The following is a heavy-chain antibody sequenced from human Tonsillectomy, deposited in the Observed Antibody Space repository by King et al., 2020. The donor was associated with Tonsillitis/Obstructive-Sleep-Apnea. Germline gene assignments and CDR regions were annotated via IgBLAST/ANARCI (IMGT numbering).Heavy chain of an antibody. CDR3: ARERYSSSWRQSGLNDY. J-gene: IGHJ4*02. CDR2: ISSSSSYQ. Sequence: VQLVESGGGLVKPGGSLRLSCAASGFTFSDYYMSWIRQAPGKGLEWVSYISSSSSYQNYADSVKGRFTISRDNAKNSLYLQMNSLRAEDTAVYYCARERYSSSWRQSGLNDYWGQGTLVTVSS. D-gene: IGHD6-13*01. CDR1: GFTFSDYY. V-gene: IGHV3-11*05.